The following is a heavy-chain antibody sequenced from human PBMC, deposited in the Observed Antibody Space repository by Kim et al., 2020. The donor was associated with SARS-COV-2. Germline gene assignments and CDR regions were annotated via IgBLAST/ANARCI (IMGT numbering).Heavy chain of an antibody. D-gene: IGHD3-10*01. V-gene: IGHV4-39*01. CDR1: GGSISSSSYY. CDR3: ARSLWFGELSWVNWFDP. J-gene: IGHJ5*02. CDR2: IYYSGST. Sequence: SETLSLTCTVSGGSISSSSYYWGWIRQPPGKGLEWIGSIYYSGSTYYNPCLKSRVTISVDTSKNQFSLKLSSVTAADTAVYYCARSLWFGELSWVNWFDPWGQGTLVTVSS.